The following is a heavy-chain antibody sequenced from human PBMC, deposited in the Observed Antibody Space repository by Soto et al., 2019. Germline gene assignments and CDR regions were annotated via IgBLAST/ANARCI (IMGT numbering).Heavy chain of an antibody. CDR1: GGSISSGGYY. CDR2: IYYSGSI. V-gene: IGHV4-31*03. D-gene: IGHD3-16*01. Sequence: QVQLQESGPGLVKPSQTLSLTCTVSGGSISSGGYYWSWIRQHPGKGLEWIVYIYYSGSIYYNPSLNSRITKSVDTSKNQLCLKPSSVTAAATAVYYCARALYSYHYYYGMDVWGQGTTVTVSS. J-gene: IGHJ6*02. CDR3: ARALYSYHYYYGMDV.